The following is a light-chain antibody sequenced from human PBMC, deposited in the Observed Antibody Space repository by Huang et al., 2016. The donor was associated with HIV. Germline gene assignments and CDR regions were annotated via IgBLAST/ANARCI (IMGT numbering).Light chain of an antibody. V-gene: IGKV1-NL1*01. CDR1: QDIYSS. J-gene: IGKJ1*01. Sequence: DIQMTQSPSSLSASVGDTVTITCRASQDIYSSLAWYQQKPGKAPKLLVFAVSRLESGVPPRFSGSGSGTDYTLTITSLQPEDFATYYCQQYYRSPPTTFGQGTKLEIK. CDR3: QQYYRSPPTT. CDR2: AVS.